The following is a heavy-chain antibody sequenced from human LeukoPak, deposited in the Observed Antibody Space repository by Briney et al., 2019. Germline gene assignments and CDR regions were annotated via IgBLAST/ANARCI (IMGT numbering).Heavy chain of an antibody. Sequence: GASVKVSCKASGYTFTSYDINWVRQATGQGLEWMGWMNPNSGNTGYAQKFQGRVTITRNTSISTAYMELSSLRSEDTAVYYCARVFMVRGVIITIPGDYWGQGTLVTVSS. CDR3: ARVFMVRGVIITIPGDY. CDR1: GYTFTSYD. V-gene: IGHV1-8*03. CDR2: MNPNSGNT. J-gene: IGHJ4*02. D-gene: IGHD3-10*01.